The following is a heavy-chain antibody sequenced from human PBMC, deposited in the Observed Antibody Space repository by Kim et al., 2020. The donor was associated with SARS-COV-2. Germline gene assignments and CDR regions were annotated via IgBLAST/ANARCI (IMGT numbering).Heavy chain of an antibody. CDR3: ARGRGYDFWSNNWFDP. CDR1: GGSFSGYY. D-gene: IGHD3-3*01. V-gene: IGHV4-34*01. J-gene: IGHJ5*02. CDR2: INHSGST. Sequence: SETLSLTCAVYGGSFSGYYWSWIRQPPGKGLEWIGEINHSGSTNYNPSLKSRVTISVDTSKNQFSLKLSSVTAADTAVYYCARGRGYDFWSNNWFDPWGQGTLVTVSS.